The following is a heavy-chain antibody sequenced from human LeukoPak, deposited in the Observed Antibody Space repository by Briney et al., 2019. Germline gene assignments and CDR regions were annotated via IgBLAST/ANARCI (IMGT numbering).Heavy chain of an antibody. J-gene: IGHJ4*02. V-gene: IGHV3-23*01. CDR2: ISGSGGST. CDR1: GFTFSSYA. D-gene: IGHD3-16*01. Sequence: GGSLRLSCAASGFTFSSYAMSWVRQAPGKGLEWVSAISGSGGSTYYADSVKGRFTISRDNSKNTLYLQMNSLRAEDTAVYYCALSVWGTQNSGNTGSFDYWGQGTLVTVSS. CDR3: ALSVWGTQNSGNTGSFDY.